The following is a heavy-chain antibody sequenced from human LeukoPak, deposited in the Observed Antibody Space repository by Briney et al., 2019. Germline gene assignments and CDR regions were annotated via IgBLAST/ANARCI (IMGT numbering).Heavy chain of an antibody. V-gene: IGHV4-59*08. J-gene: IGHJ4*02. CDR2: ISYSGST. Sequence: SETVSLTCTVSGGSISSYSWNWIRQPPGKGLEWIGYISYSGSTNYNPSLRSRGTISVDTSKNQFSLKLSSVTAADAAVYYCASSSSGNPLYYFDYWGQGILVTFSS. D-gene: IGHD6-19*01. CDR1: GGSISSYS. CDR3: ASSSSGNPLYYFDY.